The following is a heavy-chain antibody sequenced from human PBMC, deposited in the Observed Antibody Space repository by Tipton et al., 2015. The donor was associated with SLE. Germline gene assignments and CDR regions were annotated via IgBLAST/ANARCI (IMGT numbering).Heavy chain of an antibody. CDR2: IYTSGST. Sequence: TLSLTCAVYGGSFSGYYWSWIRQPPGKGLEWIGHIYTSGSTNYNPSLKSRVTISVDTSKNQFSLKLSSVTAADTAVYYCARDLSVNNWNYGAGYWGQGTLVTVSS. V-gene: IGHV4-4*08. D-gene: IGHD1-7*01. J-gene: IGHJ4*02. CDR3: ARDLSVNNWNYGAGY. CDR1: GGSFSGYY.